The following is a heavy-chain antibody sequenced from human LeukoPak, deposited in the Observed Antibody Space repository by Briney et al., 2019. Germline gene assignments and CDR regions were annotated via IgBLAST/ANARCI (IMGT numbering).Heavy chain of an antibody. CDR3: AKRRTNYDILTGDFDY. V-gene: IGHV3-23*01. J-gene: IGHJ4*02. D-gene: IGHD3-9*01. CDR1: GFTFSSYG. CDR2: ISGSGGNT. Sequence: GGSLRLSCAASGFTFSSYGMSWARQAPGKGLEWVSGISGSGGNTFYADSVKGRFTISRDNSKNTLYLQMNSLRAEDTAVYYCAKRRTNYDILTGDFDYWGQGTLVTVSS.